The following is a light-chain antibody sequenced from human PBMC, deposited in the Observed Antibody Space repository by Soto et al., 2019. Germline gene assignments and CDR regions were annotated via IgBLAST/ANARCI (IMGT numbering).Light chain of an antibody. J-gene: IGLJ1*01. CDR3: CSYAGSSYV. CDR1: SSDVGGYNY. CDR2: DFS. Sequence: QSVLTQPRSVSGSPGQSVTISCTGTSSDVGGYNYVSWYQQHPGKAPKLIFYDFSKRPSGFPVRFSGSNSGNTASLTFSGLQAEDEADYYCCSYAGSSYVFGTGTKVTVL. V-gene: IGLV2-11*01.